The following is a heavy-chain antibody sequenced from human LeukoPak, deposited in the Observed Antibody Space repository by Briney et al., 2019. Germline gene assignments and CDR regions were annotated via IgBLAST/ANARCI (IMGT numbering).Heavy chain of an antibody. CDR2: IGTTGDS. V-gene: IGHV3-13*01. J-gene: IGHJ4*01. D-gene: IGHD1-1*01. CDR3: VKGAAYSTTGRPYYFDN. Sequence: PGGSLRLSCAASGFSFSRYDMPWVRQPIGRGLKWVSSIGTTGDSYYEASVEGRFIISREEANKSLYLQLSGLRVEDTAVYYCVKGAAYSTTGRPYYFDNWGHGTLVTVSS. CDR1: GFSFSRYD.